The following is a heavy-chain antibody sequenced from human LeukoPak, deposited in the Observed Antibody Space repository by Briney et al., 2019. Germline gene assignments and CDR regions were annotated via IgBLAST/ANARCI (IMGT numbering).Heavy chain of an antibody. V-gene: IGHV1-18*01. CDR2: ISVYNGNA. CDR3: ARVLEITNYYYYMDV. CDR1: YYSFTNFG. Sequence: GASVKVSCKASYYSFTNFGITWVRQAPGQGLEWVGWISVYNGNAFYAQNLQGRVTMTTDTSTNTAYMELRRLTSDDTAVYYCARVLEITNYYYYMDVWGKGTTVTVSS. D-gene: IGHD1-1*01. J-gene: IGHJ6*03.